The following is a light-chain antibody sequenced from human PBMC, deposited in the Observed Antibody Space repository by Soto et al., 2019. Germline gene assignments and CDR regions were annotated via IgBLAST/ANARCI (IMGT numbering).Light chain of an antibody. Sequence: QSVLTQPPSVSAAPGQKVTISCSGSSSNIGNNYVSWYQQLPGTAPKLLIYDNNKRPSGIPDRFSGSKSGTSATLGITGLQTGDEADYYCGTWDSSLRGVVFGGVTKLTVL. J-gene: IGLJ2*01. CDR1: SSNIGNNY. CDR3: GTWDSSLRGVV. CDR2: DNN. V-gene: IGLV1-51*01.